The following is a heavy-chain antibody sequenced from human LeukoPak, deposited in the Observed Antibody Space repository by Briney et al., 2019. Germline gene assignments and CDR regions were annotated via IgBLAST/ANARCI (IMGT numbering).Heavy chain of an antibody. Sequence: PGGSLRLSCAASGFTLRSYGMNWVRQAPGKGPEWISYISASGSTINYADSVKGRFTISRDNAKNSLYLQMNSLRVEDAAVYYCARGGAARPDYWGQGTLVTVSS. CDR2: ISASGSTI. J-gene: IGHJ4*02. D-gene: IGHD6-6*01. CDR1: GFTLRSYG. V-gene: IGHV3-48*01. CDR3: ARGGAARPDY.